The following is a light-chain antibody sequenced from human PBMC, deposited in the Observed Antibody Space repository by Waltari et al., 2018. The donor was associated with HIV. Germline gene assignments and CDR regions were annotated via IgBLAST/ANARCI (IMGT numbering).Light chain of an antibody. CDR2: RNN. V-gene: IGLV1-40*01. CDR1: HPNIGAGYE. CDR3: QSYDTSLSGWV. Sequence: QSVLTQPPSVSGAPGQRVTIPRAARHPNIGAGYEAHWYQQLPKTAPKPLISRNNNRPAGVPDRFSGSKSGTSASLAITGLQAEDEAAYYCQSYDTSLSGWVFGGGTKLTVL. J-gene: IGLJ3*02.